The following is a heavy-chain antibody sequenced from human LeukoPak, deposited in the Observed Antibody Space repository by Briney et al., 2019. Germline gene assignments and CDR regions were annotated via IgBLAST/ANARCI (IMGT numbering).Heavy chain of an antibody. CDR1: RYTFTGYY. CDR2: INANRGGT. D-gene: IGHD6-13*01. CDR3: ARDGLIAAAGTNWFDP. V-gene: IGHV1-2*06. Sequence: ASVKVSCKASRYTFTGYYMHWVRPAPGQGLEWMGRINANRGGTNYAEKFQGRVTMTRDTSISTAYMELSRLRSDDTAVYYCARDGLIAAAGTNWFDPWGQGTLVTVSS. J-gene: IGHJ5*02.